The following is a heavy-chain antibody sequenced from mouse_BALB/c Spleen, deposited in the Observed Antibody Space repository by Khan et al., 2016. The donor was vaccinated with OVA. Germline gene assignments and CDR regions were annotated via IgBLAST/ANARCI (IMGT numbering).Heavy chain of an antibody. J-gene: IGHJ3*01. CDR2: INPGSGST. CDR3: TSGWFPFAY. Sequence: LQQPGSELVRPGASVKLSCKASGYTFTSYWMHWVKQRHGQGLEWIGNINPGSGSTNNDEKFKSKGTLTVDTSSSTAYMHLSSLTSEDSAVDYCTSGWFPFAYWGQGTLVTVSA. V-gene: IGHV1S22*01. CDR1: GYTFTSYW. D-gene: IGHD2-3*01.